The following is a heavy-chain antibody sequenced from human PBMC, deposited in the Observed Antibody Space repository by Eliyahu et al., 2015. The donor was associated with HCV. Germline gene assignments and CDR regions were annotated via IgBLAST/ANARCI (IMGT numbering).Heavy chain of an antibody. CDR1: GGSIRNTHW. CDR2: IYDDGRT. J-gene: IGHJ3*01. Sequence: QVQLQESGPGLVRPSGTLSLTCVVSGGSIRNTHWWSWVRQTPGKGLEWIGEIYDDGRTNYNPSLKSRVTMSIDKSKNQLSLKVNSVTAADTAVYFCAREPAGVGAFDVWGQGTMVTVSS. CDR3: AREPAGVGAFDV. D-gene: IGHD2-8*01. V-gene: IGHV4-4*02.